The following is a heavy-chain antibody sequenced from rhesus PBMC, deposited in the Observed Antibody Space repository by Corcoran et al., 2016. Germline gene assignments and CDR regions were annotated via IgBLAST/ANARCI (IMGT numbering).Heavy chain of an antibody. D-gene: IGHD6-25*01. Sequence: QVQLQESGPGLVKPSETLSLTCAVSGGSFSSYWLGWIRQPPGKGLEGMGSIEGSRGRTQSTHSRKRRATISRDTSKNQFSLKLSSVTAADTAVYYCARGGSGSLYFDYWGQGVLVTVSS. V-gene: IGHV4-160*01. CDR3: ARGGSGSLYFDY. CDR2: IEGSRGRT. J-gene: IGHJ4*01. CDR1: GGSFSSYW.